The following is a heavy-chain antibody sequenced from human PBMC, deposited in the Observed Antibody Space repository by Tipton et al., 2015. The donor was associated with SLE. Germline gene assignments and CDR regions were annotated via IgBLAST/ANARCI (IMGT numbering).Heavy chain of an antibody. CDR3: ARESFGVTHFDY. CDR2: IYSGGST. J-gene: IGHJ4*02. Sequence: GSLRLSCAASGFNVNSNYMGWVRQAPGKGLECVSIIYSGGSTYYADSVKGRFTISRDNSKNTLYLQMNSLRAEDTAVYYCARESFGVTHFDYWGQGTLVTVSS. CDR1: GFNVNSNY. V-gene: IGHV3-66*01. D-gene: IGHD3-3*01.